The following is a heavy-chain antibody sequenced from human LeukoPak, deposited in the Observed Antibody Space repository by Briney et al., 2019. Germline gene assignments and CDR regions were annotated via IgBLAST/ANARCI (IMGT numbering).Heavy chain of an antibody. D-gene: IGHD6-13*01. V-gene: IGHV3-33*01. J-gene: IGHJ4*02. CDR1: GFTFSSYG. CDR2: IWYDGSNK. CDR3: ARDVSTWQQLVAGLDY. Sequence: GGSLRLSCAASGFTFSSYGMHWVRQAPGKGLEWVAVIWYDGSNKYYADSVKGRFTISRDNSKNTLYLQMNSLRAEDTAVYYCARDVSTWQQLVAGLDYWGQGTLVTVSS.